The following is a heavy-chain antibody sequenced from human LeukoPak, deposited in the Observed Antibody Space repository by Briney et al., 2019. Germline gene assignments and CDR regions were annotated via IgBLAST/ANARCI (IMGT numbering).Heavy chain of an antibody. J-gene: IGHJ4*02. Sequence: GGSLRLSCATSGFTFNNAWMSWVRQAPGKGLEWVANVKQDGTEKFYVDSVKGRFTISRDNGKNSLYLQMNSLRVEDTAIYYCARAGGTSWADYWGQGALVTVSS. CDR3: ARAGGTSWADY. CDR2: VKQDGTEK. CDR1: GFTFNNAW. D-gene: IGHD6-13*01. V-gene: IGHV3-7*01.